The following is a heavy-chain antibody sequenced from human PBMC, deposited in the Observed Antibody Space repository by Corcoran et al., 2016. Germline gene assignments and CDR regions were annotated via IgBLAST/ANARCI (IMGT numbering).Heavy chain of an antibody. CDR3: ASTVLTLFDY. J-gene: IGHJ4*02. CDR2: INAGKGNT. Sequence: QVQLVQSGAEVKKPGASVKVSCKASGYTFTSYAMHWVRQAPGQRLEWMGWINAGKGNTKYSQKFQGRVTITRDTSASTAYMELSSLRSEDTAVYYCASTVLTLFDYRGQGTLVTVSS. CDR1: GYTFTSYA. V-gene: IGHV1-3*01. D-gene: IGHD4-17*01.